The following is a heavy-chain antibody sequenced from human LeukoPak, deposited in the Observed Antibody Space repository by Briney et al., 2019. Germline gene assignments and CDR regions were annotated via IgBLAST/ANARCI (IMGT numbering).Heavy chain of an antibody. CDR1: GGSISSGAYF. CDR3: ASEVPASIDYFQH. Sequence: SETLSLTCTVSGGSISSGAYFWSWIRQPAGKGLEWIGRIYTGGSTNYNPSLKSRVTMSVDTSRDQFSLRLSSVTAADTAVYYCASEVPASIDYFQHWGQGTLVTVSS. V-gene: IGHV4-61*02. D-gene: IGHD2-2*02. CDR2: IYTGGST. J-gene: IGHJ1*01.